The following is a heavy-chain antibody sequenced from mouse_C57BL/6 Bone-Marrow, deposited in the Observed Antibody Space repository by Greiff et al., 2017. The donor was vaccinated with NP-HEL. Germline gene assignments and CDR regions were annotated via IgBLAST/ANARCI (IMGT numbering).Heavy chain of an antibody. V-gene: IGHV1-19*01. CDR2: INPYNGGT. Sequence: VQLQQSGPVLVKPGASVKMSCKASGYTFTDYYMNWVKQSHGKSLEWIGVINPYNGGTSYNQKFKGKATLTVDTSSSTAYMELNSLTSEDSAVYYCARGGLRHWYFDVWGTGTTVTVSS. J-gene: IGHJ1*03. CDR3: ARGGLRHWYFDV. D-gene: IGHD2-2*01. CDR1: GYTFTDYY.